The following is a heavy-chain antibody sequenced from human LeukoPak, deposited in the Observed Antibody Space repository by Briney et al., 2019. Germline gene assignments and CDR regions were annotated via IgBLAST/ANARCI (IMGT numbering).Heavy chain of an antibody. D-gene: IGHD1-26*01. J-gene: IGHJ4*02. CDR2: ISSSSSTI. CDR1: GFTFSSYS. CDR3: ARNRAIGGWPYDY. V-gene: IGHV3-48*01. Sequence: GGFLRLSCAVSGFTFSSYSMNWVRQAPGKGLEWVSYISSSSSTIYYADSVKGRFTISRDNAKNSLYLQMNSLRAEDTAVYYCARNRAIGGWPYDYWGQGTLVTVSS.